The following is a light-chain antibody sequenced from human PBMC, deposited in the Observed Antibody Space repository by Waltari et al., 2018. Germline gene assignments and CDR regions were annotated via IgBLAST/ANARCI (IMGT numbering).Light chain of an antibody. Sequence: IQTTHSPSSLPASASYRVTITCRASQDIRNWLAWYQQKPGKAPNLLIYATSSLQTAVPSTFSGSGSGTEFTLTISSLQPEDFATYYCQQANSFPITFGPGTKVDIK. CDR3: QQANSFPIT. J-gene: IGKJ3*01. V-gene: IGKV1-12*01. CDR2: ATS. CDR1: QDIRNW.